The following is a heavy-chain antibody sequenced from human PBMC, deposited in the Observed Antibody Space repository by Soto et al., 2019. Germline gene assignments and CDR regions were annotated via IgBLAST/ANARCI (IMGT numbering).Heavy chain of an antibody. CDR1: GGSVSTYY. Sequence: QVPLQESGPRLVKPSETLSLTCTVSGGSVSTYYWSWVRQSPGKGLEWIGYVYYTGSTYYNPSLRIRVTMSVDTYRNQLLLQRHSVTAADTAVYYCARGSAGSGRNNWFDPWGQGTLVIVSS. J-gene: IGHJ5*02. CDR3: ARGSAGSGRNNWFDP. V-gene: IGHV4-59*02. CDR2: VYYTGST. D-gene: IGHD3-10*01.